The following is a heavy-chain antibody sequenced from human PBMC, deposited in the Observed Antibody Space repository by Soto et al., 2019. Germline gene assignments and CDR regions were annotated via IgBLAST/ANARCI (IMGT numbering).Heavy chain of an antibody. CDR3: ATAGVVPATAVYYYGMDV. D-gene: IGHD2-15*01. CDR1: GGTFSSYA. CDR2: IIPIFGTA. J-gene: IGHJ6*02. V-gene: IGHV1-69*12. Sequence: QVQLVQSGAEVKKPGSSVKVSCRASGGTFSSYAISWVRQAPGQGLEWMADIIPIFGTANYAQKFQGRVTITADESTSTAYMELSSLRSEDTAVYYCATAGVVPATAVYYYGMDVWGQGTTVTVSS.